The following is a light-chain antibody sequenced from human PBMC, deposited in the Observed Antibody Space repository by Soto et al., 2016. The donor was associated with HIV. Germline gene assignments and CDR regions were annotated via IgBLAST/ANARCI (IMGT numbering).Light chain of an antibody. Sequence: SYVVTQPPSVSVAPGQTARITCGGINIGSKSVHWYQQKPGQAPVLVIYDDRDRPSGIPERFSGSNSGSTATLTINRVEAEGEADFYCQVWDSRHDPWVFGGGTKLTVL. V-gene: IGLV3-21*02. J-gene: IGLJ3*02. CDR2: DDR. CDR1: NIGSKS. CDR3: QVWDSRHDPWV.